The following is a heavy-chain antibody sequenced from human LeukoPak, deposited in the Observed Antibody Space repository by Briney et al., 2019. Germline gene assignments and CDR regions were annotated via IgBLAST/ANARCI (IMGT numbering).Heavy chain of an antibody. CDR1: GFTFSSYS. J-gene: IGHJ6*02. V-gene: IGHV3-48*01. CDR3: AREGLLYGMDV. D-gene: IGHD5-18*01. Sequence: GGSLRLSCTASGFTFSSYSMNWVRQAPGKGLEWVSYISSSSTIYYADSVKGRFTISRDNAKNSLYLQMNSLRAEDTAVYYCAREGLLYGMDVWGQGTTVTVSS. CDR2: ISSSSTI.